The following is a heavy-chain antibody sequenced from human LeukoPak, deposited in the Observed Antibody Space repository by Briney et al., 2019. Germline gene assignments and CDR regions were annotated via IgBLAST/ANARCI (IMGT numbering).Heavy chain of an antibody. CDR3: AKDQTAYGDYDFDY. CDR2: ISSDGGNK. Sequence: PGGSLLLCCAASGFTFSTFVMNWVRQAPGKGLEWVAVISSDGGNKHYAGSVKGRFTISRDNSKNTLSLQMNSLRAEDTAVYYCAKDQTAYGDYDFDYWGQGTLVTVSP. CDR1: GFTFSTFV. D-gene: IGHD4-17*01. J-gene: IGHJ4*02. V-gene: IGHV3-30*18.